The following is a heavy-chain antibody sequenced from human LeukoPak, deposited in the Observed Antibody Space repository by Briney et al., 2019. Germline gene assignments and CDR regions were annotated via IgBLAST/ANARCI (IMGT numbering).Heavy chain of an antibody. J-gene: IGHJ6*02. V-gene: IGHV1-24*01. Sequence: GASVKVSCKVSGYTLTELSMHWVRQAPGKGLEWMGGFDPEDGETLYAQKFQGRVTMTEDTSTDTAYMELSSLRSEDTAVYYCATDQRGAGLGYRCGSGSYNGMDVWGQGTTVTVSS. CDR1: GYTLTELS. D-gene: IGHD3-10*01. CDR3: ATDQRGAGLGYRCGSGSYNGMDV. CDR2: FDPEDGET.